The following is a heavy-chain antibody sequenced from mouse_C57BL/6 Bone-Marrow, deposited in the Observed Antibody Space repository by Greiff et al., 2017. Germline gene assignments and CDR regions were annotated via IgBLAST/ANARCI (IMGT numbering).Heavy chain of an antibody. V-gene: IGHV1-55*01. CDR1: GYTFTSYW. D-gene: IGHD1-1*02. CDR2: IYPGSGST. J-gene: IGHJ1*03. CDR3: ARGWRTVWYFDV. Sequence: QVQLQQPGAELVKPGASVKMSCKASGYTFTSYWITWVKQRPGQGLEWIGDIYPGSGSTNYNEKFKSKATLTVDTSSSTAYMQLSSLTSEDSAVYYCARGWRTVWYFDVWGTGTTVTVSS.